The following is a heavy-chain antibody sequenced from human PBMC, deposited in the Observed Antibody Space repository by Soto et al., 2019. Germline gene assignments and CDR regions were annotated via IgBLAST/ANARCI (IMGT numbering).Heavy chain of an antibody. CDR3: ARGGNWNYAMDV. J-gene: IGHJ6*02. CDR2: ITGYNGNT. Sequence: ASVKVSCKASTHTFTTSTITWVRQAPGQGLEYMGWITGYNGNTNSAQRFLGRVTMTTDTSASTVYMELRSLTFDDTAVYYCARGGNWNYAMDVWGPGTTVTSP. CDR1: THTFTTST. D-gene: IGHD1-20*01. V-gene: IGHV1-18*01.